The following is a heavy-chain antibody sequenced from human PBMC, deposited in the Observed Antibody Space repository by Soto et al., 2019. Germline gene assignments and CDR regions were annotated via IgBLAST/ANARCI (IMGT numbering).Heavy chain of an antibody. D-gene: IGHD3-22*01. V-gene: IGHV4-59*01. CDR3: ARDGYYDSSGYFRWFDP. Sequence: PSETLSLTCTVSGGSISSYYWSWIRQPPGKGLEWIGYIYYSGSTNYNPSLKSRVTISVDTSKNQFSLKLGSVTAADTAVYYCARDGYYDSSGYFRWFDPWGQGTLVTVSS. CDR2: IYYSGST. CDR1: GGSISSYY. J-gene: IGHJ5*02.